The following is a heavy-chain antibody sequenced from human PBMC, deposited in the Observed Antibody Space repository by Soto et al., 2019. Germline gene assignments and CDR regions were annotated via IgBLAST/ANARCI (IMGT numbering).Heavy chain of an antibody. CDR3: AAGGVTSVAQFDY. V-gene: IGHV3-13*01. Sequence: EVQLVESGGGLVQPGGSLRLSCAASGFTFSNYAMHWVRQPTGKGMEWVSGIGAAGDTYYPGSVKGRFTISRKNAKKSLYLQMNSLRAGDTAVYYCAAGGVTSVAQFDYWGQGTLVTVSS. CDR2: IGAAGDT. D-gene: IGHD3-16*01. J-gene: IGHJ4*02. CDR1: GFTFSNYA.